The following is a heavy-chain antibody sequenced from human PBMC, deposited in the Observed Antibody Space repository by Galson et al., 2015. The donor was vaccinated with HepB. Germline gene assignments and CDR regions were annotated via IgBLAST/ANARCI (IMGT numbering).Heavy chain of an antibody. D-gene: IGHD4-17*01. CDR1: GGTFSSYA. Sequence: SVKVSCKASGGTFSSYAISWVRQAPGQGLEWMGGIIPIFGTANYAQKFQGRVTITADESTSTAYMELSSLRSEDTAVYYCASFLYGDFYYYYYGMDVWGQGTTVTVSS. V-gene: IGHV1-69*13. CDR3: ASFLYGDFYYYYYGMDV. CDR2: IIPIFGTA. J-gene: IGHJ6*02.